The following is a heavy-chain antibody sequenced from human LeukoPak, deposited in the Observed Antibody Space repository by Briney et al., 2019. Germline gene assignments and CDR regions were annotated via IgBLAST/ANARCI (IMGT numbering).Heavy chain of an antibody. J-gene: IGHJ5*02. CDR1: GGSISSGSYL. CDR3: ARDGPALDP. CDR2: IYTSGST. V-gene: IGHV4-61*02. Sequence: SETLSLTCTVSGGSISSGSYLWSWIRQPAGRGLEWIGRIYTSGSTHYNPSLKSRVTISVDTSKNQFSLKLSSVTAADTAVYYCARDGPALDPWGQGTLVTVSS.